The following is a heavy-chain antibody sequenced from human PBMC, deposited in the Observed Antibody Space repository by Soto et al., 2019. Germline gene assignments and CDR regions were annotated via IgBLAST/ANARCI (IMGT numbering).Heavy chain of an antibody. D-gene: IGHD2-2*01. CDR2: MYHSGSM. J-gene: IGHJ4*02. CDR1: GGSIDSYY. Sequence: PSETLSLTCTVSGGSIDSYYWSWIRQPPGKGLEWIGYMYHSGSMYYNPSLKSRVTISIDRSKNQFSLKLSSVTAADTAVYYCARVPDYWGQGILVTVSS. V-gene: IGHV4-30-2*01. CDR3: ARVPDY.